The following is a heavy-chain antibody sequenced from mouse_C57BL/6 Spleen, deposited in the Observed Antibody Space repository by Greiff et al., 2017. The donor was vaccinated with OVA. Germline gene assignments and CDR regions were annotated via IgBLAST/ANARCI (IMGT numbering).Heavy chain of an antibody. Sequence: VQLQESGPELVKPGASVKISCKASGYAFSSSWMNWVKQRPGKGLEWIGRIYPGDGDTNYNGKFKGKATLTADKSSSTAYMQLSSLTSEDSAVYFCAREDYGSDVWGTGTTVTVSS. CDR2: IYPGDGDT. CDR1: GYAFSSSW. D-gene: IGHD1-1*01. J-gene: IGHJ1*03. CDR3: AREDYGSDV. V-gene: IGHV1-82*01.